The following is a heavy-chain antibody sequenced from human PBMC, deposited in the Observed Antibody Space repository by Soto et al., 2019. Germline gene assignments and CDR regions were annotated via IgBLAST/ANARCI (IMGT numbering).Heavy chain of an antibody. CDR1: GASISSYF. CDR3: AATISGVGA. D-gene: IGHD3-3*02. J-gene: IGHJ5*02. Sequence: ETLSLTCTVSGASISSYFWSWIRQPPGKGLEWIAYIYDSGSTNYNPSLKSRVTILLDTSKKQFSLKLSSVTAADTAVYYCAATISGVGAWGPGTLVTVSS. CDR2: IYDSGST. V-gene: IGHV4-59*01.